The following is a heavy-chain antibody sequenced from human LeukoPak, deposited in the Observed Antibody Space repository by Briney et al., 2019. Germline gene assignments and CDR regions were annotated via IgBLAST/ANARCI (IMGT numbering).Heavy chain of an antibody. CDR1: GFTFSSYE. CDR2: ISSSGTYI. CDR3: ARGRGVVATTTQGD. V-gene: IGHV3-48*03. Sequence: GGSLRLSCAVSGFTFSSYEMNWVRQAPGKGLEWVSYISSSGTYIYYADPVKGRFTISRDNAKNSLYLQMNSLRAEDTGVYYCARGRGVVATTTQGDWGQGTLVTVSS. J-gene: IGHJ4*02. D-gene: IGHD1-26*01.